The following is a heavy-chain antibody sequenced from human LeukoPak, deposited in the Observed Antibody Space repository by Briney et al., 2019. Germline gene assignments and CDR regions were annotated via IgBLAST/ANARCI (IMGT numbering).Heavy chain of an antibody. CDR2: IYSGGST. CDR1: GFPFIAYE. Sequence: PGGSLSLSFTASGFPFIAYEMNWVRQAPGKGLEWVSVIYSGGSTYYADSVKGRFTISRDNSKNTLYLQMNSLRAEDTAVYYCAREYCSGGSWQFDYWGQGTLVTVSS. CDR3: AREYCSGGSWQFDY. J-gene: IGHJ4*02. V-gene: IGHV3-66*01. D-gene: IGHD2-15*01.